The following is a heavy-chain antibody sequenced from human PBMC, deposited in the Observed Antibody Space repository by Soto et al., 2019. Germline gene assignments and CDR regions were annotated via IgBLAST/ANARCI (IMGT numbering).Heavy chain of an antibody. CDR3: ASDYITMVRGAPFYYYGMDV. CDR2: INPSGGST. Sequence: ASVKVSCKASGYTFTSYYMHWVRQAPGQGLEWMGIINPSGGSTSYAQKFQGRVTMTRDTSTSTVYMELSSLRSEDTAVYYCASDYITMVRGAPFYYYGMDVWGQGTTVTV. J-gene: IGHJ6*02. D-gene: IGHD3-10*01. V-gene: IGHV1-46*01. CDR1: GYTFTSYY.